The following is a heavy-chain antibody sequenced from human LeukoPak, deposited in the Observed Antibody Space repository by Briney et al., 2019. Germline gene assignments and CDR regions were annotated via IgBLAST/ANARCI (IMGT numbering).Heavy chain of an antibody. CDR3: ARDLLSGTFDY. CDR1: GFTFSDYY. CDR2: ISSSGSTM. D-gene: IGHD5-12*01. Sequence: GGSLRLSCAASGFTFSDYYMNWLRQAPGKGLEWLSYISSSGSTMYYADSVKGRFTISRDNAKNSLYLQMNSLRAEATAVYYCARDLLSGTFDYWGQGTLVTVSS. V-gene: IGHV3-11*01. J-gene: IGHJ4*02.